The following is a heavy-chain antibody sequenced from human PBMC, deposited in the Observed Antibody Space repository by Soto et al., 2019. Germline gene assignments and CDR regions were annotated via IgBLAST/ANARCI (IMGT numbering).Heavy chain of an antibody. J-gene: IGHJ5*02. CDR3: ARSYFIRVLRYFDRFDP. Sequence: QVPLVQSGAEVKKPGASVKVSCKASGYTFTSYGISWVRQAPGQGLEWMGWISAYNGNTNYAQKLQGRVTMTTDTSTSTAYMELRSLRSDDTAVYYCARSYFIRVLRYFDRFDPWGQGTLVTVSS. V-gene: IGHV1-18*01. CDR1: GYTFTSYG. D-gene: IGHD3-9*01. CDR2: ISAYNGNT.